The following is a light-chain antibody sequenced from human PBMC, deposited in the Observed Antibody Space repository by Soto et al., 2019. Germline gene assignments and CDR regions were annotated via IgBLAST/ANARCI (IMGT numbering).Light chain of an antibody. J-gene: IGLJ1*01. Sequence: QLVLTQPASVSGSPGQSITISCTGTSTDVGDSNHVSWYQHHPGKAPKLIIYEVSERPSGVPDRFSGSKSSNTASLTVSGLQAEDEADYYCSSYAGSNNFVFGTGTKLTVL. V-gene: IGLV2-8*01. CDR3: SSYAGSNNFV. CDR1: STDVGDSNH. CDR2: EVS.